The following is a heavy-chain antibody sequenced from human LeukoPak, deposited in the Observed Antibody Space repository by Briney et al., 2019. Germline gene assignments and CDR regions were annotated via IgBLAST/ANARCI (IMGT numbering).Heavy chain of an antibody. CDR2: ISPYNGNT. Sequence: ASVKVSCKASGYTFTNYGITWVRQAPGQGLEWMGWISPYNGNTNYAQKLQSRVTMTTDTSTSTGYMELRSLRSDDTAVYYCARGGLGYCSGTTCPNNWFDPWGQGTLVTVSS. V-gene: IGHV1-18*01. D-gene: IGHD2-2*01. J-gene: IGHJ5*02. CDR1: GYTFTNYG. CDR3: ARGGLGYCSGTTCPNNWFDP.